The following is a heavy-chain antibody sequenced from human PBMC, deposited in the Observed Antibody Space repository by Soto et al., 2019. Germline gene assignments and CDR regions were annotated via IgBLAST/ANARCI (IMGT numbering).Heavy chain of an antibody. J-gene: IGHJ4*02. CDR1: GGSITSLSYY. V-gene: IGHV4-39*01. CDR3: ARHRADGDYARIYFDH. Sequence: PSETLSLTCTVSGGSITSLSYYWGWIRQPPGKGLEWIGSIYSSGSAYYTPSLKSRVTMSVDTSKNQFSLMLNSVTAADAAVYYCARHRADGDYARIYFDHWGQGTLVTVSS. CDR2: IYSSGSA. D-gene: IGHD4-17*01.